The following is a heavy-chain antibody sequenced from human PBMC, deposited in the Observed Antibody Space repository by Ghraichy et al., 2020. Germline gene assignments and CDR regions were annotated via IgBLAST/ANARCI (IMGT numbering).Heavy chain of an antibody. CDR3: ARTPRLTYGAVFVDF. CDR2: IDWDDDK. Sequence: SGPTLVKPTQTLTLTCTFSGFSLTTSGMCVNWIRQPPGKALEWLARIDWDDDKYYTTSLKTRLTISKDTSKNQVVLTMTNMDPVDTGTYYCARTPRLTYGAVFVDFWGQGTTVTVSS. D-gene: IGHD4-17*01. CDR1: GFSLTTSGMC. J-gene: IGHJ6*02. V-gene: IGHV2-70*11.